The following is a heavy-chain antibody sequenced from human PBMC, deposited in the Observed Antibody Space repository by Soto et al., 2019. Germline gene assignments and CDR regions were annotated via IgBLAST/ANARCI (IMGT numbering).Heavy chain of an antibody. J-gene: IGHJ4*02. CDR3: ETYSSSSRLVPETDY. V-gene: IGHV1-58*01. CDR2: IVVGSGNT. Sequence: GASVKVSCKASGFTFTSSAVQWVRQARGQRLEWIGWIVVGSGNTNYAQKFQERVTITRDMSTSTAYMELSSLRSEDTAVYYCETYSSSSRLVPETDYWGQGTLVTVPQ. CDR1: GFTFTSSA. D-gene: IGHD6-13*01.